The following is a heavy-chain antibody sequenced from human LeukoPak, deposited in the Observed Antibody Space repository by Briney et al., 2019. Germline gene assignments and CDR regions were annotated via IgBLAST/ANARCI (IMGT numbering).Heavy chain of an antibody. Sequence: GGFLRLSCAASGFTFSDYYMSWIRQAPGKGLEWVSYISSSSSYTNYADSVKGRFTISRDNAKNSLCLQMNSLRAEDTAVYYCASELLLDDYYGMDVWGKGTTVTVSS. J-gene: IGHJ6*04. V-gene: IGHV3-11*06. D-gene: IGHD2-15*01. CDR3: ASELLLDDYYGMDV. CDR1: GFTFSDYY. CDR2: ISSSSSYT.